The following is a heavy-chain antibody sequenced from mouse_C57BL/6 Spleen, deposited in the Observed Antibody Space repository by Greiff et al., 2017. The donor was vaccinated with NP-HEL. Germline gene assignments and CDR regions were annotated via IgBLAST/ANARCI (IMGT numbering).Heavy chain of an antibody. V-gene: IGHV1-69*01. CDR2: IDPSDSYT. D-gene: IGHD2-5*01. J-gene: IGHJ2*01. CDR3: ARYYSNYPFDY. CDR1: GYTFTSYW. Sequence: QVQLQQPGAELVMPGASVKLSCKASGYTFTSYWMHWVKQRPGQGLEWIGEIDPSDSYTNYNQKFKGKSTLTVDKSSSTAYMQLSSLTSEYSAVYYCARYYSNYPFDYWGQGTTLTVSS.